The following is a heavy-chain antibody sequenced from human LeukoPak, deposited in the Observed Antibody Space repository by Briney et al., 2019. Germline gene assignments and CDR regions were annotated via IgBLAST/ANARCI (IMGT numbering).Heavy chain of an antibody. Sequence: GGSLRLSCAASGFTFSSYGMHWVRQAPGKGLEWVAVISYDGSNKYYADSVKGRFTISRDNSKNTLYLQMNSLRAEDTAVYYCAKHGGESYFFDYWGQRTLVTVSS. CDR2: ISYDGSNK. D-gene: IGHD1-26*01. J-gene: IGHJ4*02. CDR3: AKHGGESYFFDY. V-gene: IGHV3-30*18. CDR1: GFTFSSYG.